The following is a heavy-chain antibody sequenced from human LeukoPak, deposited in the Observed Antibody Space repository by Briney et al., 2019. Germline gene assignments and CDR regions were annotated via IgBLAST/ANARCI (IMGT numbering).Heavy chain of an antibody. Sequence: PSETLSLTCAVYGGTFSGYYWNWIRQPPGKGLEWIGEINHSGSTNYNPSPKSRVTISVDTSKNQFSLKLSSVTAADTAVYYCARGLSRYSWFDYWGQGTLVTVSS. D-gene: IGHD5-18*01. J-gene: IGHJ4*02. V-gene: IGHV4-34*01. CDR3: ARGLSRYSWFDY. CDR2: INHSGST. CDR1: GGTFSGYY.